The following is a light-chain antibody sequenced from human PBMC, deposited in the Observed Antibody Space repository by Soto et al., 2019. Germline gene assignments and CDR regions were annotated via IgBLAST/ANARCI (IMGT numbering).Light chain of an antibody. CDR2: DVS. CDR3: SSFRGSSTSYV. Sequence: HPASVSGSPGQSITISCTGTISDIGDSNYVSWYQQHPGKAPKLVIYDVSNRPSGVSNRFSGSKSANTASLTISGLQAEDEADYYCSSFRGSSTSYVFGTGTKVTV. CDR1: ISDIGDSNY. J-gene: IGLJ1*01. V-gene: IGLV2-14*03.